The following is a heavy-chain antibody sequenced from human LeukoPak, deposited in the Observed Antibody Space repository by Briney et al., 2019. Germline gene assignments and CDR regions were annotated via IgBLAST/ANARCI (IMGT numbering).Heavy chain of an antibody. D-gene: IGHD3-10*01. Sequence: WASVKVSCKASRGTFSSYALIWVRQAPGQGLEWMGGIIPTFGTAAYAQKFQDRVTISADESTSTAYMELSSLTSEDTAVYYCARDLAMVRGARYRPYNWFDPWGQGTLVTVSS. CDR3: ARDLAMVRGARYRPYNWFDP. CDR1: RGTFSSYA. V-gene: IGHV1-69*13. J-gene: IGHJ5*02. CDR2: IIPTFGTA.